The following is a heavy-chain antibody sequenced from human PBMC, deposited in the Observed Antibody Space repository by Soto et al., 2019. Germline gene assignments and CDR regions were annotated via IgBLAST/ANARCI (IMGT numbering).Heavy chain of an antibody. Sequence: SETLSLTCAVYGGSFSGYYWSWIRQPPGKGLEWIGEINHSGSTNYNPSLKSRVTISVDTSKNQFSLKLSSVTAADTAVYYCARVGIAAAGPHYYYYYGMDVWGQGTTVTVSS. J-gene: IGHJ6*02. D-gene: IGHD6-13*01. CDR2: INHSGST. CDR3: ARVGIAAAGPHYYYYYGMDV. CDR1: GGSFSGYY. V-gene: IGHV4-34*01.